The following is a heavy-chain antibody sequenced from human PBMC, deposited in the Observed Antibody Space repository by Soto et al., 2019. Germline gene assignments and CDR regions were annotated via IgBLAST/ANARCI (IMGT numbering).Heavy chain of an antibody. Sequence: SETLSLTCTVSGGSISSDYWSWIRQPPGKGLEWIGYIYYSGSTNYNPSLKSRVTISVDSSKNQFSLKLSSVTAADTAVYYCARGSSSGWFQFDYWGQGSLVTVSS. CDR2: IYYSGST. CDR3: ARGSSSGWFQFDY. J-gene: IGHJ4*02. D-gene: IGHD6-19*01. CDR1: GGSISSDY. V-gene: IGHV4-59*01.